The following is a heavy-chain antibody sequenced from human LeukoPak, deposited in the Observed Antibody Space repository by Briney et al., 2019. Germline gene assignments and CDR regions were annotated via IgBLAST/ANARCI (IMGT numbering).Heavy chain of an antibody. V-gene: IGHV3-33*01. CDR1: GFTFSSYG. CDR2: IWCDGGNK. D-gene: IGHD1-1*01. Sequence: GRSLRLSCAASGFTFSSYGMHWVRQAPGKGLEWVAVIWCDGGNKYYADSVKGRFTISRDNSKNTLYLQMNSLRAEDTAVYYCATGTIYYWGQGALVTVSS. CDR3: ATGTIYY. J-gene: IGHJ4*02.